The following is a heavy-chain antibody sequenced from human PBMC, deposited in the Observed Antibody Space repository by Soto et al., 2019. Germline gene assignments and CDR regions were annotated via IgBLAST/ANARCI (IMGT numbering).Heavy chain of an antibody. CDR2: ITDSGTGT. V-gene: IGHV3-23*01. Sequence: EVHLLESGGGLVHPGESLRLSCGASGFTFSNCVMTWVRQAPGKGLELVSCITDSGTGTYYADSVKGRFTISRDNSKNTMYLQMNNLRAEDTGVYYCAKGLINGRWYAEDWGQGTLVTVSS. CDR3: AKGLINGRWYAED. J-gene: IGHJ4*02. CDR1: GFTFSNCV. D-gene: IGHD6-13*01.